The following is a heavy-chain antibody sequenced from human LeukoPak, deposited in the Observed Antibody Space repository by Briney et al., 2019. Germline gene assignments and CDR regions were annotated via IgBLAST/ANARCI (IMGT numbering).Heavy chain of an antibody. CDR3: AKGYGDYVEDTEFDY. D-gene: IGHD4-17*01. Sequence: SGGSLRLSCAASGFTFSSYAMSWVRQAPGKGLEWVSAISGSGGSTYYADSVKGRFTISRDNSKNTLYLQMNSLRAEDTAVYYRAKGYGDYVEDTEFDYWGQGTLVTVSS. CDR2: ISGSGGST. J-gene: IGHJ4*02. CDR1: GFTFSSYA. V-gene: IGHV3-23*01.